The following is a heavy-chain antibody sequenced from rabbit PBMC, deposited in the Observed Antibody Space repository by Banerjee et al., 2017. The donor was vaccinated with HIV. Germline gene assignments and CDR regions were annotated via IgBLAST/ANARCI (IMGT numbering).Heavy chain of an antibody. V-gene: IGHV1S45*01. CDR1: GFSFSSDYY. J-gene: IGHJ5*01. CDR3: ARDSAGVDGYGPDWLDL. CDR2: IGADSNGGP. Sequence: QEQLEESGGDLVKPEESLTLTCTSSGFSFSSDYYMCWVRQAPGKRPEWIACIGADSNGGPDYASWANGRFTISKTSSTTVTLQMTSLTAADTATYFCARDSAGVDGYGPDWLDLWGPGTLVTVS. D-gene: IGHD6-1*01.